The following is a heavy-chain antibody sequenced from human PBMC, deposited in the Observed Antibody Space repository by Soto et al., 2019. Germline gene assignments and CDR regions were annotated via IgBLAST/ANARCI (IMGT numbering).Heavy chain of an antibody. Sequence: PGGSLRLSCAASGFTFSSYSMNWVRQAPGKGLEWVSYISSSSSTIYYADSVKGRFTISRDNAKNSLYLQMNSLRAEDTAVYYCAREGSSDWNGLNRLDPWGQGTLVTVSS. V-gene: IGHV3-48*01. CDR3: AREGSSDWNGLNRLDP. D-gene: IGHD6-19*01. CDR1: GFTFSSYS. J-gene: IGHJ5*02. CDR2: ISSSSSTI.